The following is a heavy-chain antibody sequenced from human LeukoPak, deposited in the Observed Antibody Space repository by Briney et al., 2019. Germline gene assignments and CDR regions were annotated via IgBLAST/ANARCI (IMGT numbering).Heavy chain of an antibody. V-gene: IGHV3-30-3*01. J-gene: IGHJ4*02. CDR2: ISYDGSNK. Sequence: GRSLRLSCAASGFTFSSYAMHWVRQAPGKGLEWVAVISYDGSNKYYADSVKGRFTISRDNAKNSLYLQMNSLRAEDTAVYYCARSSIATAPDYWGQGTLVTVSS. CDR1: GFTFSSYA. CDR3: ARSSIATAPDY. D-gene: IGHD6-13*01.